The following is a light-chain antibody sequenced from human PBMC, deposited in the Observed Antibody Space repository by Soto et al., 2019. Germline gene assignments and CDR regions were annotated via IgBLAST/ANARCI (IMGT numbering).Light chain of an antibody. Sequence: EYVLTQSPCTLSLSQGQRASLSCRASQSVSNSFLAWYQQKAGQSPRLLIYAASARAIGIPDRFSGSGSGTDFTLTISSLEPEDFAVYYCQLRSNLLITFCHGRLLEI. CDR1: QSVSNSF. J-gene: IGKJ5*01. CDR3: QLRSNLLIT. CDR2: AAS. V-gene: IGKV3D-20*02.